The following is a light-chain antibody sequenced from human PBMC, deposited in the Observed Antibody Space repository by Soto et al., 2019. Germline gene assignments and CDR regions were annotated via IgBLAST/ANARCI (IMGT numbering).Light chain of an antibody. J-gene: IGKJ1*01. Sequence: DIQMTQSPSTLSASVGDRVTITCRASHNVKTWLAWYQQKPGIAPKLLIYDASRLESGVPSRFSGSESGTQCTLTISILQPDDLATYYCQQYSVYSLWSFGQGTKVE. CDR1: HNVKTW. V-gene: IGKV1-5*01. CDR2: DAS. CDR3: QQYSVYSLWS.